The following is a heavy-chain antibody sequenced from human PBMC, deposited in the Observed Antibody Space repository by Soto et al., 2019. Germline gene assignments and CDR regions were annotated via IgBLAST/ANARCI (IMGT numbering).Heavy chain of an antibody. D-gene: IGHD6-19*01. CDR3: AREDSYGWSGESLDV. CDR2: VNQSGTS. V-gene: IGHV4-4*02. CDR1: DDSTRGRYW. J-gene: IGHJ6*02. Sequence: PSETLSLTCGVSDDSTRGRYWWTWVRRPPGRGLQWIGEVNQSGTSNYNPSLKSRVTISIDNSKNLFSLEMTSVTAADTAVYYCAREDSYGWSGESLDVWGQGTTVTASS.